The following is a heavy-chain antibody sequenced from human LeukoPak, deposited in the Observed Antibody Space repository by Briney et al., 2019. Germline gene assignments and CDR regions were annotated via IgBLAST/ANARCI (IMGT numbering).Heavy chain of an antibody. CDR1: GYTFTSYG. Sequence: ASAKVSCKASGYTFTSYGISRVREAPGQGREWMGWMNPNSGNTGYAQKFQGRVTMTRNTSISTAYMELSSLRSEDTAVYYCALISRYYYDSSGQTKWGQGTLVTVSS. D-gene: IGHD3-22*01. CDR3: ALISRYYYDSSGQTK. V-gene: IGHV1-8*02. CDR2: MNPNSGNT. J-gene: IGHJ4*02.